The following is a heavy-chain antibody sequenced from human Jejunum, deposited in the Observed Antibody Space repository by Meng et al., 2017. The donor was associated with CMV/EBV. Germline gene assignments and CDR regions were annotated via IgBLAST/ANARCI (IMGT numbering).Heavy chain of an antibody. CDR2: LWYDGSRK. V-gene: IGHV3-33*01. Sequence: SGFPLTRYGLPWFRQFPGKGLEWVAVLWYDGSRKYFADSVQGRFSISRDDSKNTVYLQMNSLRAEDTAVYYCARDNDGSSHYSQFDYWGQGTLVTVSS. CDR3: ARDNDGSSHYSQFDY. D-gene: IGHD3-22*01. CDR1: GFPLTRYG. J-gene: IGHJ4*02.